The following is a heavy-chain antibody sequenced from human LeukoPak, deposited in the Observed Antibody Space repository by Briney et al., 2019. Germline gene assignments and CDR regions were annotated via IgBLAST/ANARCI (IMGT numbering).Heavy chain of an antibody. J-gene: IGHJ4*02. CDR3: ARDRDYSNTERGFDY. CDR2: INPNSGET. CDR1: GYTFTDYY. V-gene: IGHV1-2*02. Sequence: GSVKVSCKTSGYTFTDYYIDRGRQASGQGLEWMGWINPNSGETNSAQKFQGRVTMTGDTSISTAYMELRRVTSDDTAVYYCARDRDYSNTERGFDYWGQGTLVTVSS. D-gene: IGHD4-11*01.